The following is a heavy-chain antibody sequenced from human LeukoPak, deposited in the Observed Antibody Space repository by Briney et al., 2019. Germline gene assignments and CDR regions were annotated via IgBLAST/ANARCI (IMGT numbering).Heavy chain of an antibody. J-gene: IGHJ1*01. V-gene: IGHV3-21*04. CDR3: AKEEGYYYDSGGYYVEYFQH. CDR2: ISGSSSYI. CDR1: GFTFSSYS. D-gene: IGHD3-22*01. Sequence: PGGSLRLSCAASGFTFSSYSMNWVRQAPGKGLEWASSISGSSSYIYYADSVKGRFTISRDNAKNSLYLQMNSLRAEDTAVYYCAKEEGYYYDSGGYYVEYFQHWGQGTLVTVSS.